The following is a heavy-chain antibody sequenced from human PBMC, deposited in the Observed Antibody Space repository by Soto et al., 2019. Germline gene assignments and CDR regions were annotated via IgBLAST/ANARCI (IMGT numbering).Heavy chain of an antibody. V-gene: IGHV1-18*01. CDR2: ISAYNGNT. CDR1: GYSSTRYG. Sequence: QVQLVQSGAQVKKPGAAAKVSCNASGYSSTRYGISWVRQAPGQGLEWMGWISAYNGNTNYAQKLHGRVTLMPDTPSSTSYMEVRSLRSDDTAVYYCARDPDDDFWSGSPFPFDYWGQGTLVTVSS. CDR3: ARDPDDDFWSGSPFPFDY. J-gene: IGHJ4*02. D-gene: IGHD3-3*01.